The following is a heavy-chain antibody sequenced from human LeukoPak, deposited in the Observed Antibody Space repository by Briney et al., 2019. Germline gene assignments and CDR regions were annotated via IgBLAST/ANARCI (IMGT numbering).Heavy chain of an antibody. D-gene: IGHD2-2*01. CDR3: ATRSCSISACRASSYHCMDF. J-gene: IGHJ6*03. V-gene: IGHV3-33*03. CDR1: GFTFSSYG. Sequence: GGSLRLSCAASGFTFSSYGMLWVRQAPGKGLEWVAVIWYGGSNKYYADSVKGRFTVSRDNAKSSLYLQLNSLRAEDTAVYYCATRSCSISACRASSYHCMDFWGKGTTVTVSS. CDR2: IWYGGSNK.